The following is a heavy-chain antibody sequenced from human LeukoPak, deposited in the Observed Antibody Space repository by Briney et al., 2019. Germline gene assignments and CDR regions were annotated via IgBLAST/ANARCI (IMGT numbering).Heavy chain of an antibody. Sequence: ASETLSLTCTVSGGSISSYYWSWIRQPAGKGLEWIGRIYTSGSTNYNPSLKSRVAMSVDTSKNQFSLKLSSVTAADTAVYYCASTMTTVAEFGYWSQGTLVTVSS. CDR2: IYTSGST. D-gene: IGHD4-23*01. V-gene: IGHV4-4*07. CDR3: ASTMTTVAEFGY. J-gene: IGHJ4*02. CDR1: GGSISSYY.